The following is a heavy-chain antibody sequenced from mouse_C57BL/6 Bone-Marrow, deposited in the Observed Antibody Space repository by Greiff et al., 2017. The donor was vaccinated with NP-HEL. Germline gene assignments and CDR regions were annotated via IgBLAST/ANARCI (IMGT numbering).Heavy chain of an antibody. CDR3: ARHNYYGSMYFDV. J-gene: IGHJ1*03. CDR1: GFTFSDYG. V-gene: IGHV5-15*01. Sequence: EVQLVESGGGLVQPGGSLKLSCAASGFTFSDYGMAWVRQAPRKGPEWVAFISNLAYSIYYADTVTGRFTISRENAKNTLYLEMSSLRSEDTAMYYCARHNYYGSMYFDVGGTGTTVTVSS. D-gene: IGHD1-1*01. CDR2: ISNLAYSI.